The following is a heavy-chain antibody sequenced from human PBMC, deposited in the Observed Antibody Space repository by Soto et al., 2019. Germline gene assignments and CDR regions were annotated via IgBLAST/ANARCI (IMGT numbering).Heavy chain of an antibody. V-gene: IGHV3-33*01. J-gene: IGHJ3*01. CDR1: GFTFSGYG. D-gene: IGHD2-21*02. CDR3: ARGLGVVTATAAFDL. CDR2: IWYDGSNK. Sequence: GGSLRLSCAASGFTFSGYGMHWVRQAPGKGLEWVAVIWYDGSNKYYADSVKGRFTISRDNSKNTLYLQMNSLRAEDTAVYYCARGLGVVTATAAFDLWGPGTMVTLSS.